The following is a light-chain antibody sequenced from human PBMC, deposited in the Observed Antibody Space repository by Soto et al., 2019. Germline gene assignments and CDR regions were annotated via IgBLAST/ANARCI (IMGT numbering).Light chain of an antibody. CDR1: QGIANF. J-gene: IGKJ3*01. Sequence: IQLTQSPSSLSASVGDRVTISSRASQGIANFLAWYQQKPGKAPNLLICGASNLQSGVPSRFSGSGSGIDFTLTISSLQPEDFATYYCQQLNSFPIPFGPGTKVDIK. CDR2: GAS. CDR3: QQLNSFPIP. V-gene: IGKV1-9*01.